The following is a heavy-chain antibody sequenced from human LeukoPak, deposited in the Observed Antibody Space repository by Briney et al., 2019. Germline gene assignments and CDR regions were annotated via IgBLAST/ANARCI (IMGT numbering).Heavy chain of an antibody. CDR2: IYPGDSDT. J-gene: IGHJ4*02. V-gene: IGHV5-51*01. CDR1: GYSFTNYW. Sequence: GESLKISCKGSGYSFTNYWIGWVRQMPGKGLEWMGIIYPGDSDTRYSPAFRGQVTISADKSINTAYLQWSGLKASDTAIYYCARRGYSSGCQECWGQGTLVTVSS. D-gene: IGHD6-19*01. CDR3: ARRGYSSGCQEC.